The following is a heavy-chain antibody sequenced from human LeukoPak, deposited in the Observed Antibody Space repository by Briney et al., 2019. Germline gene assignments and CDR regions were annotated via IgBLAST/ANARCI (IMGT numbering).Heavy chain of an antibody. Sequence: SETLSLTCAVYGGSFSGYYWGWIRQPPGKGLEWIGSIYHSGSTYYNPSLKSRVTISVDTSKNQFSLKLSSVTAADTAVYYCARQTGNYYDSSGYYSVSPRQFDYWGQGTLVTVSS. CDR2: IYHSGST. J-gene: IGHJ4*02. V-gene: IGHV4-38-2*01. D-gene: IGHD3-22*01. CDR1: GGSFSGYY. CDR3: ARQTGNYYDSSGYYSVSPRQFDY.